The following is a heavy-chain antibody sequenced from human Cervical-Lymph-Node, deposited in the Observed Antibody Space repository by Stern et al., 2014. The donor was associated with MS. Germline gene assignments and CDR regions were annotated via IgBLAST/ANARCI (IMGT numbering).Heavy chain of an antibody. V-gene: IGHV3-23*04. D-gene: IGHD3-3*01. CDR2: ISGSGGST. J-gene: IGHJ3*02. CDR3: AKDRRITIFGVGLRGNDAFDI. CDR1: GFTFSSYA. Sequence: EVQLEESGGGLVQPGGSLRLSCAASGFTFSSYAMSWVRQAPGKGLEWVSAISGSGGSTYYADSVKGRFTISRDNSKNTLYLQMNSLRAEDTAVYYCAKDRRITIFGVGLRGNDAFDIWGQGTMVTVSS.